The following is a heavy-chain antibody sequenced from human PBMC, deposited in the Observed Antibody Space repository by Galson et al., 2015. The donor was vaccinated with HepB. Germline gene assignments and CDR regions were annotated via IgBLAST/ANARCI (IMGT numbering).Heavy chain of an antibody. CDR1: GGSISSYY. J-gene: IGHJ5*02. V-gene: IGHV4-59*08. CDR2: IYYSGST. D-gene: IGHD3-3*01. CDR3: ARQREGDYDFWSGLGKRKGNWFDP. Sequence: SETLSLTCTVSGGSISSYYWSWIRQPPGKGLEWIGYIYYSGSTNYNPSLKSRVTISVDTSKNQFSLKLSSVTAADTAVYYCARQREGDYDFWSGLGKRKGNWFDPWGQGTLVTVSS.